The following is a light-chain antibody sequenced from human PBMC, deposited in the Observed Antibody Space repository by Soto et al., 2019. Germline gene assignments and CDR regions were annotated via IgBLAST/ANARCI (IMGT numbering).Light chain of an antibody. CDR2: GTS. J-gene: IGKJ5*01. CDR3: QQSYSTLLIT. Sequence: DIQMTQSPSFLSASVGDRVTISCRASQAINTYLNWYQQKPGKAPKLLIYGTSDLQNGVPSRFSGGGSGTDFTLTISSLQPEDFATYYCQQSYSTLLITFGXGTRXXX. CDR1: QAINTY. V-gene: IGKV1-39*01.